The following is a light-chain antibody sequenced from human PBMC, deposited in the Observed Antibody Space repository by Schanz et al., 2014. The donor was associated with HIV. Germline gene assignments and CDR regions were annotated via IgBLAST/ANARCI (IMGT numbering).Light chain of an antibody. CDR1: SSDRGRDKH. J-gene: IGLJ2*01. CDR2: DVS. Sequence: QSALTQPASEEECPGQSIRREGQRNSSDRGRDKHVPWSPPPPFPAPPLLIYDVSNRPSGVSNRFSGSKSGNTASLTISGLQAEDEADYYCSLCPSSSTLVLGGGTKLTVL. V-gene: IGLV2-14*03. CDR3: SLCPSSSTLV.